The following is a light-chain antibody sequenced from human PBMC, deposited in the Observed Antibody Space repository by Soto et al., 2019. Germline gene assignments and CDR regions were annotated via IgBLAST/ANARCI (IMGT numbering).Light chain of an antibody. J-gene: IGLJ2*01. V-gene: IGLV1-40*01. CDR2: GNS. Sequence: QSVLTQPPSVSGAPGQRVTISCTGSSSNIGAGYDVHWYQQLPGTAPKLLIYGNSNRPSGVPDRFSGSKSGTSASLAITGLQYEDEADYYWQSYDSSLSGSDVVFGGGTKLTGL. CDR1: SSNIGAGYD. CDR3: QSYDSSLSGSDVV.